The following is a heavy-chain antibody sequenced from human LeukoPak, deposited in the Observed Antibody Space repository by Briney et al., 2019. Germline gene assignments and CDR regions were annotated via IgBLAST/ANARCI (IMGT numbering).Heavy chain of an antibody. CDR1: GFTFSSYW. Sequence: PGGSLRLSCAASGFTFSSYWMSWVRQAPGKGLEWVANIKQDGSEKYYVDSVKGRFTISRDNSKNTLYLQMNSLRAEDTAVYYCAKERGDWGSVGLIDYWGQGTLVTVSS. V-gene: IGHV3-7*03. D-gene: IGHD7-27*01. J-gene: IGHJ4*02. CDR3: AKERGDWGSVGLIDY. CDR2: IKQDGSEK.